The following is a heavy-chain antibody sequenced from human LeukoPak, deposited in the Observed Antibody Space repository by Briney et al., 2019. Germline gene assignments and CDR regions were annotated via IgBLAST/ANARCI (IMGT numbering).Heavy chain of an antibody. V-gene: IGHV3-15*01. J-gene: IGHJ3*02. CDR1: GFTFSNAW. CDR2: TKSKTDGGTT. Sequence: GGSLRLSCAASGFTFSNAWMSWVRQAPGKGLEWVGRTKSKTDGGTTDYAAPVKGRFTISRDDSKNTLYLQMNSLKTEDTAVYYCTTDPSQWELLAFDIWGQGTMVTVSS. CDR3: TTDPSQWELLAFDI. D-gene: IGHD1-26*01.